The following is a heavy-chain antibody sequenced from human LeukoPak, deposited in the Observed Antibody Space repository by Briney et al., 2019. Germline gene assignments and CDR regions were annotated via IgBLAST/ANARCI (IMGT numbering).Heavy chain of an antibody. V-gene: IGHV1-8*01. CDR2: MNPNSGNT. Sequence: ASVKVSCKASGYTFTSYDINWVRQATGQGLEWMGWMNPNSGNTCYAQKFQGRVTMTRNTSISTAYMELSSLRSEDTAVYYCARTHSLWFGDPIYYYGMDVWGQGTTVTVSS. D-gene: IGHD3-10*01. J-gene: IGHJ6*02. CDR3: ARTHSLWFGDPIYYYGMDV. CDR1: GYTFTSYD.